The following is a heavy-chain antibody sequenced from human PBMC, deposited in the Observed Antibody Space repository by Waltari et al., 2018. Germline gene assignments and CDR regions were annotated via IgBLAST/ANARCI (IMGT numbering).Heavy chain of an antibody. CDR1: GGTFSSYT. V-gene: IGHV1-69*08. D-gene: IGHD2-2*01. CDR2: IIPILGKA. Sequence: QVQLVQSGAEVKKPGSSVKVSCKASGGTFSSYTISWVRQAPGPGLEWMGRIIPILGKANDAQKCQGSVTITADKSTSTAYRELISLRSEDTDVYYCARDKRVVVVPAASGGCFDYWGQGTLVTVSS. CDR3: ARDKRVVVVPAASGGCFDY. J-gene: IGHJ4*02.